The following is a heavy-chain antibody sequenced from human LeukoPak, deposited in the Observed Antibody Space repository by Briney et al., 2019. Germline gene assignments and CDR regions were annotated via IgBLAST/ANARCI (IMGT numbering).Heavy chain of an antibody. V-gene: IGHV1-69*05. D-gene: IGHD4-23*01. CDR3: QIYGGNTMDV. J-gene: IGHJ6*03. Sequence: ASVKVSCKASGGTFSSYAISWVRQAPGQGLEWMGGIIPIFGTANYAQKFQGRVTITTDESTSTAYMELSSLRSEDTAVYYCQIYGGNTMDVWGKRTTVTVSS. CDR2: IIPIFGTA. CDR1: GGTFSSYA.